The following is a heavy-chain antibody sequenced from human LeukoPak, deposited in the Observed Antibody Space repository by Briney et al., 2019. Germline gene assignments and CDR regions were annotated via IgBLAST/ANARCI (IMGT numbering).Heavy chain of an antibody. CDR3: ARIHRYCSGGACYVLDN. Sequence: SETLSLTCVVSGGSVSGYYWGWIRQPPGRGLEWIGYVYYSGSTNYNPSFKSRITISVDTSRNQFSLQLSSVTTADTAVYYCARIHRYCSGGACYVLDNWGQGTLVAVSS. D-gene: IGHD2-15*01. J-gene: IGHJ4*02. CDR1: GGSVSGYY. V-gene: IGHV4-59*02. CDR2: VYYSGST.